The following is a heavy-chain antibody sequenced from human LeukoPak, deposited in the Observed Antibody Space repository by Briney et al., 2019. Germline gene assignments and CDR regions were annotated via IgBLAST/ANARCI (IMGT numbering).Heavy chain of an antibody. CDR1: GGSFSGYY. D-gene: IGHD3-10*01. J-gene: IGHJ6*02. CDR3: ASRYYYGSGVLSYYGMDV. Sequence: SQTLSLTCAVYGGSFSGYYWSWIRQPPGKGLEWIGEINHSGSTNYNPSLKSRVTISVDTSKNQFSLKLSSVTAADTAVYYCASRYYYGSGVLSYYGMDVWGQGTTVTVSS. CDR2: INHSGST. V-gene: IGHV4-34*01.